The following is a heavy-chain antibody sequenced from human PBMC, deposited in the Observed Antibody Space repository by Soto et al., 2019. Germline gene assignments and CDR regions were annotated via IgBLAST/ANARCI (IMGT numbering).Heavy chain of an antibody. CDR2: IYYSGST. J-gene: IGHJ5*02. CDR3: ARGQIVVVPAAIMGGWFDP. D-gene: IGHD2-2*01. V-gene: IGHV4-59*12. Sequence: PSETLSLTCTVSGGSIGNSYWSWIRQSPGKGLEWIGYIYYSGSTNYNPSLKSRVTISVDTSKNQFSLKLSSVTAADTAVYYCARGQIVVVPAAIMGGWFDPWGQGTLVTVS. CDR1: GGSIGNSY.